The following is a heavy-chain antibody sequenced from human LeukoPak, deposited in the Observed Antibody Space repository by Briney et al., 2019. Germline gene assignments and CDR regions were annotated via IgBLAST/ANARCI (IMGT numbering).Heavy chain of an antibody. CDR1: GYTFTGYY. V-gene: IGHV1-2*02. Sequence: GASVKVSCKASGYTFTGYYIHWVRQAPGQGLEWMGWFSPNSGGTNYAQKFQGRVTITADKSTSTAYMELSSLRSEDTAVYYCARESDAFDIWGQGTMVTVSS. J-gene: IGHJ3*02. CDR3: ARESDAFDI. CDR2: FSPNSGGT.